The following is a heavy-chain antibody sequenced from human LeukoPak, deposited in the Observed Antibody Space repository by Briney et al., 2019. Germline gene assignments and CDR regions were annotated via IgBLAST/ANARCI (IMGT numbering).Heavy chain of an antibody. CDR3: ATKDGYSFDY. J-gene: IGHJ4*02. Sequence: GGSLRLSCIASGFTFRSYWMHWVRQAPGKGLEWVANINQDGSEKYYVDSVKGRFTISRDNAKNSLFLQMNSLRADDTAVYYCATKDGYSFDYWGQGTLVTVSP. V-gene: IGHV3-7*01. CDR1: GFTFRSYW. CDR2: INQDGSEK. D-gene: IGHD5-24*01.